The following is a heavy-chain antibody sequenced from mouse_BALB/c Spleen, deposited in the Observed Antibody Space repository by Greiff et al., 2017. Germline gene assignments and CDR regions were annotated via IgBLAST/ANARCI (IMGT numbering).Heavy chain of an antibody. J-gene: IGHJ4*01. CDR1: GFSLTSYG. Sequence: VKLKQSGPGLVQPSQSLSITCTVSGFSLTSYGVHWVRQSPGKGLEWLGVIWSGGSTDYNAAFISRLSISKDNSKSQVFFKMNSLQANDTAIYYCARNAPVYYDYDSYAMDYWGQGTSVTVSS. V-gene: IGHV2-2*02. D-gene: IGHD2-4*01. CDR2: IWSGGST. CDR3: ARNAPVYYDYDSYAMDY.